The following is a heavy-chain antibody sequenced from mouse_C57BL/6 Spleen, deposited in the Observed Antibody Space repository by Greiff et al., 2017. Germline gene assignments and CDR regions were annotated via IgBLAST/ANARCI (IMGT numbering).Heavy chain of an antibody. CDR3: TREGAYYRYFDY. J-gene: IGHJ2*01. D-gene: IGHD2-10*01. CDR2: IDPETGGT. CDR1: GYTFTDYE. V-gene: IGHV1-15*01. Sequence: QVQLQQSGAELVRPGASVTLSCKASGYTFTDYEMHWVKQTPVHGLEWIGAIDPETGGTAYNQKFKGKAILTADKSSSTAYMELRSLTSEDSAVYYCTREGAYYRYFDYWGQGTTLTVSS.